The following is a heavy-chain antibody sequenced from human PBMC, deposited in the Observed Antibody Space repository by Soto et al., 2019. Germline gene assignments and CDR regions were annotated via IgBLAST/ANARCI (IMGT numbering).Heavy chain of an antibody. CDR1: GFTFSSYA. V-gene: IGHV3-23*01. J-gene: IGHJ4*02. Sequence: GGSLRLSCAASGFTFSSYAMSWVRQAPGKGLEWVSAISGSGGSTYYADSVKGRFTISRDNSKNTLYLQMNSLRAEDTAVYYCAKEVLLLFGELYYFDYWCQGTLVTVSS. CDR2: ISGSGGST. D-gene: IGHD3-10*01. CDR3: AKEVLLLFGELYYFDY.